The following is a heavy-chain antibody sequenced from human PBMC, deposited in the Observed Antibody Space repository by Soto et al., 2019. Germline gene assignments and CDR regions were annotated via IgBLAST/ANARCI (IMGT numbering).Heavy chain of an antibody. CDR1: GLIFSDVW. J-gene: IGHJ4*02. V-gene: IGHV3-15*01. CDR3: TTSNLGVDF. CDR2: IKTKPDDGTI. Sequence: EVQLVESGGGLVKPGGYLRLYCAASGLIFSDVWMNWVRQAPGKGLEWVGRIKTKPDDGTIDYAAPVRGRFTISRDDSKNTLYLQMTSLTPDDTGVYYCTTSNLGVDFWGPGTLVTVSS. D-gene: IGHD1-1*01.